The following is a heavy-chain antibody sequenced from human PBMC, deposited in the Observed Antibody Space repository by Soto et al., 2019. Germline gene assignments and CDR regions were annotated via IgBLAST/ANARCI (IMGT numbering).Heavy chain of an antibody. V-gene: IGHV4-31*03. CDR1: GGSISSGGYY. Sequence: PSETLSLTCTVSGGSISSGGYYWSWIRQHPGKVLEWIGYIYYSGSTYYDPSLKSRVTISVDTSKNQFSLKLSSVTAADTAVYYCARVDYYDSSGSRRFDPWGQGTLVTVSS. CDR3: ARVDYYDSSGSRRFDP. J-gene: IGHJ5*02. D-gene: IGHD3-22*01. CDR2: IYYSGST.